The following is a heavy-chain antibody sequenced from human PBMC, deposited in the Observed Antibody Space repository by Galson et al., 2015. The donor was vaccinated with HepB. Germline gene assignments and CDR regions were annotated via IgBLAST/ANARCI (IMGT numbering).Heavy chain of an antibody. J-gene: IGHJ3*02. Sequence: ETLSLTCTVSGGSISSYYWSWIRQPPGKGLEWIGYIYYSGSTNYNPSLKSRVTISVDTSKNQFSLKLSSVTAADTAVYYCARSLTRYDYCPVDIWGQGTMVTVSS. V-gene: IGHV4-59*01. D-gene: IGHD3-16*01. CDR2: IYYSGST. CDR1: GGSISSYY. CDR3: ARSLTRYDYCPVDI.